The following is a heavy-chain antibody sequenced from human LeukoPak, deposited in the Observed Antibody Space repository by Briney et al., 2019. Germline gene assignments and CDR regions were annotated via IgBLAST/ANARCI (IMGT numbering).Heavy chain of an antibody. CDR2: ISFDGSNR. D-gene: IGHD2-21*02. J-gene: IGHJ3*01. Sequence: PGGSLRHSCAASGFTFSSYGMHWVRQAPGKGLEWVGVISFDGSNRYYADSVKGRFTISRDNSKKTVFLQMNSLRAEDTAVYYCAKALKTWGYCGGDCSNVHTFDFWGQGTMVTVSS. V-gene: IGHV3-30*18. CDR1: GFTFSSYG. CDR3: AKALKTWGYCGGDCSNVHTFDF.